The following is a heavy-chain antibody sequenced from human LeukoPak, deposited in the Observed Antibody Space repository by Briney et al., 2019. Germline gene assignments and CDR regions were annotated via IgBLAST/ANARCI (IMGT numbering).Heavy chain of an antibody. V-gene: IGHV1-18*01. CDR3: ARDPYSGGYGNDYYYYMDV. D-gene: IGHD1-26*01. CDR2: ISGYNGNT. Sequence: ASVKVSCKASGYTFTKYGISWVRQAPGQGLEWMGWISGYNGNTNYVQKLQGRVTMTTDISTSTAYMELRSLRSDDTAVYYCARDPYSGGYGNDYYYYMDVWGKGTTVTISS. J-gene: IGHJ6*03. CDR1: GYTFTKYG.